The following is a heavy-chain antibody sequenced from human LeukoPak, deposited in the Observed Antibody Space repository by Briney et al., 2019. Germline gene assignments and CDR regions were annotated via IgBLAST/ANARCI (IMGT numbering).Heavy chain of an antibody. Sequence: ASVKVSCKASGYTFTSYGISWVRQAPGQGLGWMGWISAYNGNTNYAQKLQGRVTMTTDTSTSTAYMELRSLRSDDTAVYYCARSGDVLRYFDWLLETTPPYDYWGQGTLVTVSS. J-gene: IGHJ4*02. CDR2: ISAYNGNT. V-gene: IGHV1-18*01. CDR1: GYTFTSYG. D-gene: IGHD3-9*01. CDR3: ARSGDVLRYFDWLLETTPPYDY.